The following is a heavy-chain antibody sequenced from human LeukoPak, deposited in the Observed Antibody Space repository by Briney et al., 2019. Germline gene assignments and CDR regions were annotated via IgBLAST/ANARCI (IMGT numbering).Heavy chain of an antibody. CDR2: IIPIFGTA. V-gene: IGHV1-69*01. J-gene: IGHJ6*03. Sequence: GASVKVSCKASGGTFSSYAISWVRQAPGQGLEWMGGIIPIFGTANYAQKFQGRVTITADESTSTVYMELSSLRSEDTAVYYCATHRGDSSGYYYNYYYYMDVWGKGTTVTVSS. D-gene: IGHD3-22*01. CDR1: GGTFSSYA. CDR3: ATHRGDSSGYYYNYYYYMDV.